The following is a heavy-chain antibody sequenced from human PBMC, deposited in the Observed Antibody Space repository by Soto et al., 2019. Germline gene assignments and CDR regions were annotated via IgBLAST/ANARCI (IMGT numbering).Heavy chain of an antibody. J-gene: IGHJ6*02. V-gene: IGHV1-69*06. D-gene: IGHD2-2*01. CDR3: AREDIVVVPAARPLYYYGMDV. Sequence: GASVKVSCKASGYTFTSYGISWVRQAPGQGLEWMGGIIPIFGTTNYAQKLQGRVTITADKSTSTAYMELSSLRSEDTAVYYCAREDIVVVPAARPLYYYGMDVWGQGTTVTVSS. CDR2: IIPIFGTT. CDR1: GYTFTSYG.